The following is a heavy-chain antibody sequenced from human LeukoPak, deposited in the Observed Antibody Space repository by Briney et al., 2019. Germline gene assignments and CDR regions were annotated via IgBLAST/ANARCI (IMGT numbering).Heavy chain of an antibody. D-gene: IGHD3-22*01. CDR3: ARGYYDSSGYIDY. J-gene: IGHJ4*02. V-gene: IGHV3-30*02. CDR2: VRYDGSNK. Sequence: GGSLRLSCAASGFSFSIYGMHWVRQTPGKGLEWVAFVRYDGSNKYYADSVKGRFTISRDNAENSLYLQMNSLRAEDTAVYYCARGYYDSSGYIDYWGQGTLVTVSS. CDR1: GFSFSIYG.